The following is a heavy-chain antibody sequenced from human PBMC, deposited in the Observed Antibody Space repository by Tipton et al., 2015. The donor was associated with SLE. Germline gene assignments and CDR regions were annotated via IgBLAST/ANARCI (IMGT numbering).Heavy chain of an antibody. J-gene: IGHJ4*02. CDR3: ARVLLLQWFDFDY. D-gene: IGHD3-3*01. Sequence: QSGPEVKKPGASVKVSCKASGYNFDSYGINWVRQAPGQGLEWMGWISAYNGYTNYAQNFQGRVTMTTDTSTSTAYMELRSLRSDDTAMYYCARVLLLQWFDFDYWGQGTLVTVSS. CDR2: ISAYNGYT. CDR1: GYNFDSYG. V-gene: IGHV1-18*01.